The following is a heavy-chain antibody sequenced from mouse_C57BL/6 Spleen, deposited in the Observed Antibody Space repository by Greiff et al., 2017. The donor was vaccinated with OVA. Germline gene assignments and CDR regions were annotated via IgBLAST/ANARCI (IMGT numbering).Heavy chain of an antibody. CDR3: TTAQATTRGFAY. CDR1: GFNIKDYY. V-gene: IGHV14-1*01. Sequence: EVKLQQSGAELVRPGASVKLSCTASGFNIKDYYMHWVKQRPEQGLEWIGRIDPEDGDTEYAPKFQGKATMTADTSSNTAYLQLSSLTSEDTAVYYCTTAQATTRGFAYWGQGTLVTVSA. D-gene: IGHD3-2*02. J-gene: IGHJ3*01. CDR2: IDPEDGDT.